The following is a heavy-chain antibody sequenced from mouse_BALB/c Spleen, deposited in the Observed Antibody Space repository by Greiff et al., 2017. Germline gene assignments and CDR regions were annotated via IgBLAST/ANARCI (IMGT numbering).Heavy chain of an antibody. CDR3: TIITTVVGKRYWYFDV. V-gene: IGHV1-15*01. CDR1: GYTFTDYE. Sequence: QVQLQQSGAELVRPGASVKLSCKALGYTFTDYEMHWVKQTPVHGLEWIGAIHPGSGGTAYNQKFKGKATLTADKSSSTAYMELSSLTSEDSAVYYCTIITTVVGKRYWYFDVWGAGTTVTVSS. D-gene: IGHD1-1*01. J-gene: IGHJ1*01. CDR2: IHPGSGGT.